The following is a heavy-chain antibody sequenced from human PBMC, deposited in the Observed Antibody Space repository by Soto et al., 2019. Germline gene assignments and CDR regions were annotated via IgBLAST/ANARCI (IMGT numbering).Heavy chain of an antibody. CDR1: GFTFSSYA. CDR2: ISGSGGST. D-gene: IGHD2-2*02. V-gene: IGHV3-23*01. J-gene: IGHJ4*02. CDR3: AKACSSNRCYIPDIDY. Sequence: GGSLRLSCAASGFTFSSYAMSWVRQAPGKGLEWVSAISGSGGSTYYADSVKGRFTISRDNSKNTLYLQMNSLRADDTAVYYCAKACSSNRCYIPDIDYWGQGTLVTVSS.